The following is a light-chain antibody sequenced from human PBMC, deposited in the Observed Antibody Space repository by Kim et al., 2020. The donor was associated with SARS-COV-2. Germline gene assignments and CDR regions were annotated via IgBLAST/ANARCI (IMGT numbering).Light chain of an antibody. J-gene: IGLJ1*01. Sequence: RTRGKGNSLTNHNASWYQKKPRQAPILVFCNKDNRTSGIPDRFSGSSSGNMGYRTITGALAEDEADYYCSSRDSRAQRYVFGTGTQVTVL. CDR1: SLTNHN. CDR2: NKD. V-gene: IGLV3-19*01. CDR3: SSRDSRAQRYV.